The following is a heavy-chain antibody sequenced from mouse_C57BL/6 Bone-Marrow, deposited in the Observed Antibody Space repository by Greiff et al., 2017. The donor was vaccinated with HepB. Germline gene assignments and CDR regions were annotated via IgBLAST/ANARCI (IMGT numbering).Heavy chain of an antibody. D-gene: IGHD1-1*01. V-gene: IGHV1-55*01. Sequence: QVQLQQPGAELVKPGASVKMSCKASGYTFTSYWITWVKQRPGQGLEWIGDIYPGSGSTNYNEKFKSKATLTVDTSSSTAYMQLSSLTSEDSAVYSCARYGWLYYYGSSYAMDYWGQGTSVTVSS. J-gene: IGHJ4*01. CDR2: IYPGSGST. CDR1: GYTFTSYW. CDR3: ARYGWLYYYGSSYAMDY.